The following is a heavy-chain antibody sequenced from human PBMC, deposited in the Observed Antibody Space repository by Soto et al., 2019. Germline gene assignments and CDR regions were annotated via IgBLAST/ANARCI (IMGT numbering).Heavy chain of an antibody. CDR2: ISYDGSNK. D-gene: IGHD3-9*01. CDR1: GFTFSSYA. V-gene: IGHV3-30-3*01. J-gene: IGHJ6*02. CDR3: AISKELDWLLGPYYYYYGIDV. Sequence: QVQLVESGGGVVQPGRSLRLSCAASGFTFSSYAMHWVRQAPGKGLEWVAVISYDGSNKYYADSVKGRFPSSRDNSKNTLSLQMTSLRAEYTAVYYCAISKELDWLLGPYYYYYGIDVWGQGTTVTVS.